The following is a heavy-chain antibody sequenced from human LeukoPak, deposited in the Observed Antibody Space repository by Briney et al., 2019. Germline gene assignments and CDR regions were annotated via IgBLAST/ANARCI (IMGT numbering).Heavy chain of an antibody. CDR2: INPNSGGT. Sequence: ASVKVSCKASGYTFTGYYMHWVRQAPGQGLKWMGWINPNSGGTNYAQKFQGRVTMTRDTSISTAYMELSRLRSDDTAVYYCAKGYCSSTSCYAPHYYYYMDVWGNGTTVTVSS. D-gene: IGHD2-2*01. J-gene: IGHJ6*03. CDR1: GYTFTGYY. CDR3: AKGYCSSTSCYAPHYYYYMDV. V-gene: IGHV1-2*02.